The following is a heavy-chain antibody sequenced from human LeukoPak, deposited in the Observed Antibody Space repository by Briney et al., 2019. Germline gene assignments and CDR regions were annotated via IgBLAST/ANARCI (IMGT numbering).Heavy chain of an antibody. CDR3: ARGSTYCYGSGSYQRQEAPDY. J-gene: IGHJ4*02. V-gene: IGHV1-2*02. Sequence: ASVKVSCKASGYTFTGYYMHWVRRGPGQGLEWMGWINPNSVGTDYAQKFQGRVTMTRDTSISTAYMELSRLRSDDTAVYYCARGSTYCYGSGSYQRQEAPDYWGQGTLVTVSS. CDR1: GYTFTGYY. D-gene: IGHD3-10*01. CDR2: INPNSVGT.